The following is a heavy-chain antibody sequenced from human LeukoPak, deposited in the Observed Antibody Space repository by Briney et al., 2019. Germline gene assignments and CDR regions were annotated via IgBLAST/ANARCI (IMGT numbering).Heavy chain of an antibody. J-gene: IGHJ4*02. CDR1: GFTFSTYA. D-gene: IGHD3-10*01. V-gene: IGHV3-23*01. CDR3: AKQGSSGSFSHFDY. CDR2: ISGTGDST. Sequence: PGGSLRLSCTASGFTFSTYAMSWVRQAPGKGLECVSTISGTGDSTYHADSVKGRFTISRDNSKNTLYLQMNSLRVEDTAVYSCAKQGSSGSFSHFDYWGQGTLVTVSS.